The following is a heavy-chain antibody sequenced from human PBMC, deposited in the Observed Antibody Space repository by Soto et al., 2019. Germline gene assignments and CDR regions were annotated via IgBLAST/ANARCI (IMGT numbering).Heavy chain of an antibody. V-gene: IGHV1-3*01. CDR2: INAGNGNT. CDR3: ARDLPGIAAAGTPCDY. J-gene: IGHJ4*02. D-gene: IGHD6-13*01. Sequence: ASVKVSCKASGYTFTSYAMHWVRQAPGQRLEWMGWINAGNGNTKYSQKFQGRVTITRDKSTSTAYMELRSLRSDDTAVYYCARDLPGIAAAGTPCDYWGQGTLVTVSS. CDR1: GYTFTSYA.